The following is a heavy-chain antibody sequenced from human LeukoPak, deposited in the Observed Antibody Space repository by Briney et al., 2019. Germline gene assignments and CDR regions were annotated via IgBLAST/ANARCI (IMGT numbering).Heavy chain of an antibody. J-gene: IGHJ5*02. CDR2: IHPGDSGT. D-gene: IGHD6-19*01. CDR1: GYSFTNYW. CDR3: ARGDISGWFDP. Sequence: GESLKISCKGSGYSFTNYWIGWVRQMPGKGLEWMGIIHPGDSGTRYSPSFQGQVTISADTSITTAYLQWSSLKASDTAIYYCARGDISGWFDPWGQGTLVTVSS. V-gene: IGHV5-51*01.